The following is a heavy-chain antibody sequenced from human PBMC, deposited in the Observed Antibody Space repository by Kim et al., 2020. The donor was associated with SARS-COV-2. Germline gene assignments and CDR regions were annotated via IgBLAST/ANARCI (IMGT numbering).Heavy chain of an antibody. D-gene: IGHD3-10*01. J-gene: IGHJ4*02. V-gene: IGHV3-11*06. CDR3: ARGGSPFDN. Sequence: SYTSYADSVKGRFTTSRDNAENSLYLQMNSLRAEDAGVYDCARGGSPFDNWGQGTLVTVSS. CDR2: SYT.